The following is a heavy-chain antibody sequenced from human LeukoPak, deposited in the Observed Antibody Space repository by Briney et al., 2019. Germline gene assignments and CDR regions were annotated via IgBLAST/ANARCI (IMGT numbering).Heavy chain of an antibody. D-gene: IGHD3-3*01. J-gene: IGHJ5*02. CDR1: GGSVSSGSYY. CDR2: IYYSGST. CDR3: AGDDFWSGYPNVGHSFNP. V-gene: IGHV4-61*01. Sequence: PSETLSLTCTVSGGSVSSGSYYWSWIRQPPGKGLEWIGYIYYSGSTNYNPSLKSRVTISVDTSKNQFSLKLSSVTAADTAVYYCAGDDFWSGYPNVGHSFNPWGQGTLVTVSS.